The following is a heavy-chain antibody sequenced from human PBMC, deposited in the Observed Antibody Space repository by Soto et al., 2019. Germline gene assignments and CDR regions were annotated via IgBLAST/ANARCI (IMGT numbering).Heavy chain of an antibody. CDR1: GFTFSSYS. V-gene: IGHV3-48*02. D-gene: IGHD3-22*01. J-gene: IGHJ4*02. CDR2: ISRSSSTT. CDR3: ASSSDYYDSSGYYVLYFDY. Sequence: HPGGSLRLSCAASGFTFSSYSMNWVRQAPGKGPEWVSYISRSSSTTYYADSVKGRFTISRDNAKSSLYLQMNSLRDEDTALYYCASSSDYYDSSGYYVLYFDYWGQGNMVTVSS.